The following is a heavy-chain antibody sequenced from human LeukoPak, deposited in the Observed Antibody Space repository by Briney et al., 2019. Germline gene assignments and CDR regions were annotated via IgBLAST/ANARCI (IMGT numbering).Heavy chain of an antibody. CDR1: GFTFSYN. J-gene: IGHJ4*02. CDR2: ISSTGSTI. D-gene: IGHD1-26*01. CDR3: ARDGYSGNYGFDY. Sequence: GGSLRLSCAASGFTFSYNMNWVRQAPGKGLEWVSYISSTGSTIYYADSVKGRFTISRDNAKNSLYLQMNSLRAEDTAVYYCARDGYSGNYGFDYWGQGALVTVSS. V-gene: IGHV3-48*01.